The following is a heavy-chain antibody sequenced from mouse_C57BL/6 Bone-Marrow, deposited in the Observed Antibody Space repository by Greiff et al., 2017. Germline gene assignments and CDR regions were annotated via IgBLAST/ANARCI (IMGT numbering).Heavy chain of an antibody. V-gene: IGHV4-1*01. CDR1: GIDFSRYW. D-gene: IGHD1-1*01. Sequence: CTASGIDFSRYWMSWVRRAPGKGLEWIGEINPDSSTINYAPSLKDKFIISRDNAKNTLYLQMSKVRSEDTALYYCASNGPYYYGSSYYWYFDVWGTGTTVTVSS. CDR2: INPDSSTI. CDR3: ASNGPYYYGSSYYWYFDV. J-gene: IGHJ1*03.